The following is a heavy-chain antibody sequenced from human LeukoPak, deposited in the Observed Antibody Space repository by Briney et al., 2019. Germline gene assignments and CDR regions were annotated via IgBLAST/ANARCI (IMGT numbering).Heavy chain of an antibody. CDR2: IYPGDSDT. D-gene: IGHD2-2*01. CDR3: ARHALRGDTKKNWFDP. V-gene: IGHV5-51*01. J-gene: IGHJ5*02. CDR1: GYSFTSYW. Sequence: GESLKISCKGSGYSFTSYWIGWVRQMPGKGLEWMGIIYPGDSDTRYSPSFQGQVTISADKSISTAYLQWSSLKASDTAMYYCARHALRGDTKKNWFDPWGQGTLVTVSS.